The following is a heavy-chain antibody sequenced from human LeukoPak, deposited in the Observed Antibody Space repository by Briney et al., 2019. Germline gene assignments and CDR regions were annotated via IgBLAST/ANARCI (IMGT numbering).Heavy chain of an antibody. Sequence: SETLSLTCTVSGDPISDYCWTWIRQPAGKGLEWIGRIYGNGSTNYNPSLKSRVAMSIDTSKMQFSLKLRSVTAADTAVYYCARVGECLFDIDVWGKGTTVIVSS. CDR1: GDPISDYC. J-gene: IGHJ6*03. D-gene: IGHD3-16*01. V-gene: IGHV4-4*07. CDR3: ARVGECLFDIDV. CDR2: IYGNGST.